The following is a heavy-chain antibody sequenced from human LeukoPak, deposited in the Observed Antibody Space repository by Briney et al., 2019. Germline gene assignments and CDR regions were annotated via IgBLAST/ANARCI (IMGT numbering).Heavy chain of an antibody. Sequence: PSGTLSLTCAVSGGSISSSNWWSWVRQPPGKGLEWIGEIYHSGSTDYNPSLKSRVTISIDTSKNQFSLKLSSVTAADTAVYYCARADTPGADWYYYYGMDVWGQGTTVTVSS. CDR3: ARADTPGADWYYYYGMDV. CDR2: IYHSGST. CDR1: GGSISSSNW. D-gene: IGHD3-9*01. V-gene: IGHV4-4*02. J-gene: IGHJ6*02.